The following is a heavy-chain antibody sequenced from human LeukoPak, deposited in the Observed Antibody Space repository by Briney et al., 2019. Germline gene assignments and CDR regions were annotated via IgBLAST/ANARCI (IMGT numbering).Heavy chain of an antibody. CDR3: AKSPVGGGQWLVDYFHH. V-gene: IGHV3-9*01. D-gene: IGHD6-19*01. CDR2: ISWNSANI. J-gene: IGHJ4*02. Sequence: PGGSLRLSCAASGFTFDDYAMHWVRQAPGKGLEWVAGISWNSANIGYGDSVKGRFTVSRDNAKNSLCLQMNGLRPEDTALYYCAKSPVGGGQWLVDYFHHWGQGTLVTVSS. CDR1: GFTFDDYA.